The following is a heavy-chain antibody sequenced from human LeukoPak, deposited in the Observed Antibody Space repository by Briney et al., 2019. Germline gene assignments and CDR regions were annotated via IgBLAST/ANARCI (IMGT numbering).Heavy chain of an antibody. J-gene: IGHJ5*02. CDR3: ARGPDSSGWYRWFDP. CDR2: INPNSGGT. D-gene: IGHD6-19*01. Sequence: ASVKVSCKASGYSFTAYYMHWVRQAPGQGLEWMGWINPNSGGTNYAQKFQGRVTMTRDTSISTAYMELSRLRSDDTAVYYCARGPDSSGWYRWFDPWGQGTLVTVSS. V-gene: IGHV1-2*02. CDR1: GYSFTAYY.